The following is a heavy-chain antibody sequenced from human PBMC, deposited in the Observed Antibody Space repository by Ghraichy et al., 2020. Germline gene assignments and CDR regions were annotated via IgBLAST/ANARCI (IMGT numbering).Heavy chain of an antibody. V-gene: IGHV4-59*01. CDR1: GGSISSYY. J-gene: IGHJ4*02. Sequence: SETLSLTCTVSGGSISSYYWSWIRQPPGKGLEWIGYIYYSGSTNYNPSLKSRVTISVDTSKNQFSLKLSSVTAADTAVYYCARGDSSGWTFDYWGQGTLVTVSS. CDR3: ARGDSSGWTFDY. D-gene: IGHD6-19*01. CDR2: IYYSGST.